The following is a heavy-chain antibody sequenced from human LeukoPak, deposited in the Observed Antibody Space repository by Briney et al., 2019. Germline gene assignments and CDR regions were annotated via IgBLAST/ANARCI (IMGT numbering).Heavy chain of an antibody. V-gene: IGHV1-18*01. J-gene: IGHJ4*02. CDR1: GYTFTSYG. CDR3: ARGYYYDSSGNDY. D-gene: IGHD3-22*01. CDR2: ISTYNGNT. Sequence: GASVKVSRKASGYTFTSYGISWVRQAPGQGLEWMGWISTYNGNTNYAQKLQGRVTMTTDTSTITVYMELRSLRSDDTAVYYCARGYYYDSSGNDYWGQGTLVTVSS.